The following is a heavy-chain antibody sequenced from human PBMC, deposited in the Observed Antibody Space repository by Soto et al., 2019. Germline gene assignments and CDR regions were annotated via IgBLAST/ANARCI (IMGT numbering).Heavy chain of an antibody. CDR3: ARALFPDVDIYAMDV. CDR1: GFTFRDHA. CDR2: IWNDGSDK. D-gene: IGHD5-12*01. J-gene: IGHJ6*02. Sequence: SLSLSCAASGFTFRDHAMHWVRQAPGKGREWLAIIWNDGSDKFYAGSVQGRFTISRDNSKNTVYLQMNTLSAEDTAVYYCARALFPDVDIYAMDVWGQGTTVTVSS. V-gene: IGHV3-33*01.